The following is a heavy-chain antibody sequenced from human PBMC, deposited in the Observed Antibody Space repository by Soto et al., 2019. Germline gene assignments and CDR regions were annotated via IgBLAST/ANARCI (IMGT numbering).Heavy chain of an antibody. CDR2: INPAGNVQ. CDR1: GLTFSISW. V-gene: IGHV3-7*01. Sequence: VQLVESGGGLVQPGESLRLSCAASGLTFSISWMTWVRQAPGEGLEWVSNINPAGNVQQYAHSVKERFTISRDNAKNSLFLQMSGLRVEDTAVYYCATANTPYAFDMWGQGTMVTVSS. CDR3: ATANTPYAFDM. J-gene: IGHJ3*02.